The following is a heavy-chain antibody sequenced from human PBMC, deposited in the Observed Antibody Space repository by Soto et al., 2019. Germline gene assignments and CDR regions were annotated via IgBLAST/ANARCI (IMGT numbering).Heavy chain of an antibody. D-gene: IGHD5-18*01. CDR3: AKDLYSYGYPDY. J-gene: IGHJ4*02. CDR1: GFIFGSYG. Sequence: SLRLSCAASGFIFGSYGMHWVRQAAGKGLEWVAVISYDGSRKYYADSVKGRFTISRDNSKNTLSLEMNSLRVEDTAVYYCAKDLYSYGYPDYWGQGTLVTVSS. V-gene: IGHV3-30*18. CDR2: ISYDGSRK.